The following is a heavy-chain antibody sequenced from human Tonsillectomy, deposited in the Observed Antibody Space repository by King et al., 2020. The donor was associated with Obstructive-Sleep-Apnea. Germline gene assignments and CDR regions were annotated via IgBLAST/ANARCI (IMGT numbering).Heavy chain of an antibody. D-gene: IGHD2-15*01. CDR3: AKDGTYCSGGSCYSAGVN. CDR2: ISYDGSKK. V-gene: IGHV3-30*18. J-gene: IGHJ4*02. CDR1: GFTFSSYG. Sequence: VQLVESGGGVVQPGRSLRLSCAASGFTFSSYGMHWVRQAPGKGLEWVAVISYDGSKKYYADSVKGRFTISRDNSKNTLYLQMNSLRAEDTAVYYCAKDGTYCSGGSCYSAGVNWGQGTLVTVSS.